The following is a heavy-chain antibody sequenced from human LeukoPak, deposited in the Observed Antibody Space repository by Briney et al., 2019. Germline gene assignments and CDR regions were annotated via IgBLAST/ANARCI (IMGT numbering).Heavy chain of an antibody. Sequence: SETLSLTCTVSGDSLSSYYWSWIRQPAGREREWIGRIYNSGNTNHNPSLKSRVTMTVDTSKNQFSLELRSVTAADTAVYYCAGGSGSYGWFAPWGQGTLVTVSS. V-gene: IGHV4-4*07. CDR1: GDSLSSYY. CDR3: AGGSGSYGWFAP. CDR2: IYNSGNT. J-gene: IGHJ5*02. D-gene: IGHD3-10*01.